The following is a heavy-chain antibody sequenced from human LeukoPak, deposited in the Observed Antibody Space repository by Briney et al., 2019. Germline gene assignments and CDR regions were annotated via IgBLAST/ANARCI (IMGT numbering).Heavy chain of an antibody. Sequence: GGSLRLSCAASGFTFSSYSMNWVRQAPGKGLEWVSSISSSGSHMYYADSVKGRFTISRDNAKNSLYLQMNSLRAEDTAVYYCARDRLHYDSLTGYPADWGQGTLVTVSS. CDR2: ISSSGSHM. CDR1: GFTFSSYS. V-gene: IGHV3-21*01. CDR3: ARDRLHYDSLTGYPAD. D-gene: IGHD3-9*01. J-gene: IGHJ4*02.